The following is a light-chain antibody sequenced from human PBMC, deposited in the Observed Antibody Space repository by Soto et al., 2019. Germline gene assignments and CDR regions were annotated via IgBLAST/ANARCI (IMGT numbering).Light chain of an antibody. J-gene: IGKJ2*01. CDR3: QQYNNWPHT. Sequence: EIVMTQSPATLSVSPGERATLSCRASQSVSSKLAWFQQKPGQAPSLLIYGVSTRATGVPVRFSGSGSGTKFTLTVNSLQSEDFAVYYCQQYNNWPHTLGQGTKVDI. CDR1: QSVSSK. V-gene: IGKV3-15*01. CDR2: GVS.